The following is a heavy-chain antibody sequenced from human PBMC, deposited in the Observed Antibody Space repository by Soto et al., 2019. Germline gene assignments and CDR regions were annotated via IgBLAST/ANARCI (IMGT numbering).Heavy chain of an antibody. Sequence: QVQLVESGGGLVKTGGSLGLSCAASGFTFSDYYMSWFRQAPGKGLEWVSYISGSGATIHDADSVKGRFTISRDNAKNSLDLQMNSLRAEDTAVYYCARVGYIAAASTPDDRGQVTLVTVSS. V-gene: IGHV3-11*01. D-gene: IGHD6-13*01. CDR3: ARVGYIAAASTPDD. CDR2: ISGSGATI. CDR1: GFTFSDYY. J-gene: IGHJ4*02.